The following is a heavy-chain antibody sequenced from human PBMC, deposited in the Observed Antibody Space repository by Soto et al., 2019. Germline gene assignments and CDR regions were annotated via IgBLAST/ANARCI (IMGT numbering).Heavy chain of an antibody. J-gene: IGHJ4*02. V-gene: IGHV3-23*01. D-gene: IGHD6-13*01. CDR1: GFTFSSYV. CDR3: AKGAPAGHFDY. Sequence: GSLRLSCAASGFTFSSYVMSGVRQAPGKGLEWVSDVSGSSLSTYYADSVKGRFTISRDNSKNTLYLQMNSLRAEDTAVYYCAKGAPAGHFDYWGQGTLVTVSS. CDR2: VSGSSLST.